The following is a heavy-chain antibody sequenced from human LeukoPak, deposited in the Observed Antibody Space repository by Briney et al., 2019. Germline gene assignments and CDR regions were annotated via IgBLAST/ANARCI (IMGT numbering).Heavy chain of an antibody. CDR3: AKDVSNYEVPYFDY. V-gene: IGHV3-30*18. J-gene: IGHJ4*02. CDR1: GFTFSSYG. Sequence: PGGSLRLSCAASGFTFSSYGMHWVRQAPGKGLEWVAVISYDGSNKYYADSVKGRFAISRDNSKNTLYLQMNSLRAEDTAVYYCAKDVSNYEVPYFDYWGQGTLVTVSS. CDR2: ISYDGSNK. D-gene: IGHD1-7*01.